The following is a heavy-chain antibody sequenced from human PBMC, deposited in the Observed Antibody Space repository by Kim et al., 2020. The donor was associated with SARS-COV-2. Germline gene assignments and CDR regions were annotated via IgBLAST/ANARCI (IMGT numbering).Heavy chain of an antibody. CDR3: ARDEYGIAWFYY. J-gene: IGHJ4*02. D-gene: IGHD3-10*01. CDR2: ISYSANT. CDR1: GGSISSNKYY. Sequence: SETLSLSCTVSGGSISSNKYYWGWIRQPPGKGLEWIGSISYSANTYYNPSLKSRVTISVDTSKKQISLKLSSVTAADTAVYYCARDEYGIAWFYYWGQGTLVTVSS. V-gene: IGHV4-39*01.